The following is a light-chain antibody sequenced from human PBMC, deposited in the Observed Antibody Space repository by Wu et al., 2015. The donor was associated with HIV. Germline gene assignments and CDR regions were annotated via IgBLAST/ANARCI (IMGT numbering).Light chain of an antibody. Sequence: EIVLTQSPGTLSLSPGERATLSCKASQSVSSTYLAWYKQKPGQAPRLLIYGASFRATGTPDRFSGRGSGTDFTLTISRLEPEDFAVYYCQQYATSRTFGPGT. CDR2: GAS. CDR1: QSVSSTY. J-gene: IGKJ1*01. CDR3: QQYATSRT. V-gene: IGKV3-20*01.